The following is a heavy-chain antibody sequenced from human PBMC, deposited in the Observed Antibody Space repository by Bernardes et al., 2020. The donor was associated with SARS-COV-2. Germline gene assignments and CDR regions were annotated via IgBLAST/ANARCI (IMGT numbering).Heavy chain of an antibody. CDR3: ARYASQGGLDI. CDR2: ITPFNGNT. J-gene: IGHJ3*02. V-gene: IGHV1-45*02. Sequence: SVKVSCKASGYTLPYRYLHWVRQAPGQALEWMGWITPFNGNTNYAQKFQDRVTITRDRSMSTAYMELSSLRSEDTAMYYCARYASQGGLDIWGQGTMVTVSS. D-gene: IGHD1-26*01. CDR1: GYTLPYRY.